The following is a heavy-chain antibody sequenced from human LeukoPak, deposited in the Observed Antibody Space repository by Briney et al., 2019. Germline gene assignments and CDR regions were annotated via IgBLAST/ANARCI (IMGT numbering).Heavy chain of an antibody. CDR1: GYTFTDYN. CDR3: ARFSYYGSGSPPAAHFDY. CDR2: INPKSGVT. Sequence: ASVKVSCKASGYTFTDYNMHWVRQAPGQGLEWMGWINPKSGVTNYAQKFQGRVSMTRDTSISTAYMELSRLRSDDTAVYYCARFSYYGSGSPPAAHFDYWGQGTLVTVSS. D-gene: IGHD3-10*01. J-gene: IGHJ4*02. V-gene: IGHV1-2*02.